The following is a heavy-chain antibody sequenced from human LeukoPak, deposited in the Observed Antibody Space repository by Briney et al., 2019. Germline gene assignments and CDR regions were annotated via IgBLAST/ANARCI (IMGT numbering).Heavy chain of an antibody. V-gene: IGHV3-74*01. Sequence: GGSLRLFWALSGITFVNAWMRWVRQAPGKGLVWVSRIDSAGSITGYADSVKGRFTIPRDNSKNTLFLQMSSLRAEDTAVYYCVRSNLFDPWGQGTLVTVSS. CDR2: IDSAGSIT. CDR1: GITFVNAW. J-gene: IGHJ5*02. CDR3: VRSNLFDP.